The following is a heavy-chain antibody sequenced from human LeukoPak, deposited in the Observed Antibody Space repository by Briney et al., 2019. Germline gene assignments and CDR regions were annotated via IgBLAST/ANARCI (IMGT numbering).Heavy chain of an antibody. CDR1: GGSISSSSYY. CDR3: ASRYCSCTSCHDY. Sequence: SETLSLTCTVSGGSISSSSYYWGWIRQRPGKGLEWIGSIYYSGSTYYNPSLKSRVTISVDTSKNQFSLKLSSVTAADTAVYYRASRYCSCTSCHDYWGQGTLVTVSS. V-gene: IGHV4-39*01. CDR2: IYYSGST. J-gene: IGHJ4*02. D-gene: IGHD2-2*01.